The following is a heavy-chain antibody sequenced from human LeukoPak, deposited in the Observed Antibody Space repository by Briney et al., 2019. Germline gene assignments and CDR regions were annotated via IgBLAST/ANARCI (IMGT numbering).Heavy chain of an antibody. J-gene: IGHJ4*02. CDR1: GGTFSSYA. Sequence: VASVKVSCKASGGTFSSYATSWVRQAPGQGLEWIGGIIPIFGTANYAQKFQGRVTITADESTSTAYMELSSLRSEDTAVYYCARRRGSGLYPFDYWGQGTLVTVSS. CDR2: IIPIFGTA. V-gene: IGHV1-69*13. CDR3: ARRRGSGLYPFDY. D-gene: IGHD6-19*01.